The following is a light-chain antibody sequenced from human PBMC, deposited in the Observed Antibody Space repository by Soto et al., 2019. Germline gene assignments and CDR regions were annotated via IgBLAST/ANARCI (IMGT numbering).Light chain of an antibody. V-gene: IGKV1-5*01. J-gene: IGKJ1*01. CDR1: QSISRW. CDR2: DAS. Sequence: DIPMTQSPSTLSASVGDRVTITCRASQSISRWLAWHQQKPGKAPRLLIYDASNLQRGVPSRFSGSGSGTEFTLTITRLQPEDFATYYCQQYNDYSGMFGQGTKVEIK. CDR3: QQYNDYSGM.